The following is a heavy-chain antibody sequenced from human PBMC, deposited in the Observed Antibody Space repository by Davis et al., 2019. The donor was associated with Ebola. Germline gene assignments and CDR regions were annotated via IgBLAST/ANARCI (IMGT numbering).Heavy chain of an antibody. CDR2: ISGSGGST. CDR1: GFTFSSYA. V-gene: IGHV3-23*01. J-gene: IGHJ4*02. Sequence: GESLKISCAASGFTFSSYAMSWVRQAPGKGLEWVSAISGSGGSTYYADSVKGRFTISRDNSKNTLYLQMNSLRAEDTAVYYCAKGDTSTIFGVVDYWGQGTLVTVSS. D-gene: IGHD3-3*01. CDR3: AKGDTSTIFGVVDY.